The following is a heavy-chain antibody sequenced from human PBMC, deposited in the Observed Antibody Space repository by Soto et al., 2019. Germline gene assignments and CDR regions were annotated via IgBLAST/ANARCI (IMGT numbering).Heavy chain of an antibody. CDR3: ARGSVVVVPAAVKTRPYYYYGMDV. V-gene: IGHV4-31*03. D-gene: IGHD2-2*01. Sequence: SETLSLTCTVSGGSISSGGYYWSWIRQHPGKGLEWIGYIYYSGSTYYNPSLKSRVTISVDTSKNQFSLKLSSVTAADTAVYYCARGSVVVVPAAVKTRPYYYYGMDVWGQGTTVT. CDR2: IYYSGST. CDR1: GGSISSGGYY. J-gene: IGHJ6*01.